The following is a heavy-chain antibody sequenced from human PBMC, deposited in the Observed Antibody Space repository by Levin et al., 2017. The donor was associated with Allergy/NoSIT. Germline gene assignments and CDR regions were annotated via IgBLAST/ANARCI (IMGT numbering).Heavy chain of an antibody. D-gene: IGHD6-19*01. V-gene: IGHV3-23*01. J-gene: IGHJ4*02. CDR1: GFIFSDYA. CDR3: AKGSYSSGWI. CDR2: ISGGGGST. Sequence: PGGSLRLSCAASGFIFSDYAMSWVRQAPGKGLQWVSAISGGGGSTYYADFVKGRFTISRDNSKNTLYLQMNSLRGEDTAVYYCAKGSYSSGWIWGQGTLVTVSS.